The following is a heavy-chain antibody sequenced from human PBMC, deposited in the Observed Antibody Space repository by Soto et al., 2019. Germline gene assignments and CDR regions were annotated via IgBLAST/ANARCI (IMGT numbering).Heavy chain of an antibody. J-gene: IGHJ5*02. D-gene: IGHD3-10*01. CDR1: GDSISSRSHY. CDR3: AREGRHSGGMRESWFDP. Sequence: QVQLQESGPGLVKPSQTLSLTCAVSGDSISSRSHYWNWIRRVPGKGLEFIGYIFYTGATYYNPSLRGPISMSVDTSKNQFSLTLRSVTAADTAIYYCAREGRHSGGMRESWFDPWGQGTQVTVSS. CDR2: IFYTGAT. V-gene: IGHV4-31*11.